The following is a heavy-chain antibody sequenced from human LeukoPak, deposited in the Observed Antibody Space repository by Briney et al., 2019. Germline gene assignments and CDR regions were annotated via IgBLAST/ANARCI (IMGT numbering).Heavy chain of an antibody. CDR3: ARAGYSYGYLGYFDY. V-gene: IGHV1-18*01. J-gene: IGHJ4*02. CDR1: GYTFSIYS. D-gene: IGHD5-18*01. Sequence: ASVKVSCNVSGYTFSIYSIAWVRQAPGQGLEWMGWISAYNGNTNYAQKFQGRVTMTTDTSSSTAYMELRSLRSDDTAVYYCARAGYSYGYLGYFDYWGQAAMATLSS. CDR2: ISAYNGNT.